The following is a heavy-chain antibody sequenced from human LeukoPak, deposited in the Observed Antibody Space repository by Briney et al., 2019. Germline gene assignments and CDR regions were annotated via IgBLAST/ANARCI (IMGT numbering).Heavy chain of an antibody. V-gene: IGHV3-48*03. Sequence: GGSLRLSCAASGFTFSSYAMSWVRQAPGKGLEWVSYISSSGSTIYYADSVKGRFTISRDNAKNSLYLQMNSLRAEDTAVYYCARDGDIVATIGWLDYWGQGTLVTVSS. CDR3: ARDGDIVATIGWLDY. J-gene: IGHJ4*02. CDR1: GFTFSSYA. CDR2: ISSSGSTI. D-gene: IGHD5-12*01.